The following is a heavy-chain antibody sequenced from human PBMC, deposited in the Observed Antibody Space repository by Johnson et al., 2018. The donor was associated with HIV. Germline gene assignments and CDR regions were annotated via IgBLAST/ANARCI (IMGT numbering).Heavy chain of an antibody. V-gene: IGHV3-30*04. CDR1: GFTFSTYA. J-gene: IGHJ3*02. CDR2: IQYDGSDK. CDR3: AREFESPETDFWGGDDAFDI. D-gene: IGHD3-3*01. Sequence: QVQLVESGGGVVQPGRSLRLSCAASGFTFSTYALLWVRQAPGKGLEWVSFIQYDGSDKSYADSVEGRFTISRDNSKNTLYLQMNNLRTEDTGLYYCAREFESPETDFWGGDDAFDIWGQGTMVTVSS.